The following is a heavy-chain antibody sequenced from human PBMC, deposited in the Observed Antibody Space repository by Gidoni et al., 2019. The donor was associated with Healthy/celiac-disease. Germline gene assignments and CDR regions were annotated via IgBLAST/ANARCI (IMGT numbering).Heavy chain of an antibody. Sequence: QVQLHESGPGRVKPSHPLSLTCTLSGGPLPSCIYYWWMRRQPAGKGLEWIGHIYTSGRTNYNPSLKSRVTISVDTSKSQFCLGLTSVTAADTAVYYCARDEADYGGPLPGKAVESGMDVWGQGTTVTVS. CDR2: IYTSGRT. D-gene: IGHD4-17*01. V-gene: IGHV4-61*02. J-gene: IGHJ6*02. CDR3: ARDEADYGGPLPGKAVESGMDV. CDR1: GGPLPSCIYY.